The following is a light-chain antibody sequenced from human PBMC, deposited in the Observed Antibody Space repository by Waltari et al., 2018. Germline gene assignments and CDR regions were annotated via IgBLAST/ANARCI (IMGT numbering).Light chain of an antibody. CDR1: QGISSY. Sequence: DIQMTQSPPSLSASVGDRVTITCRASQGISSYLSWYQQKPGKAPNLLIYAASSLQSAVTSRFSGSGSGTDFTLTISRLQPEDFATYYCQQSYSTPRTFGQGTRVEIK. V-gene: IGKV1-39*01. CDR3: QQSYSTPRT. CDR2: AAS. J-gene: IGKJ1*01.